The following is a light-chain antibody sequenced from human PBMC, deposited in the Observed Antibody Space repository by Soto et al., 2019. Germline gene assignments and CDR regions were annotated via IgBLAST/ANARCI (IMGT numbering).Light chain of an antibody. CDR2: AAS. CDR1: QGISYY. Sequence: DIQMTQSPSSLSASVGDRVTITCRASQGISYYLAWYQQKPWKVPKLLIYAASTLQSGVPSRFSGRGYGTDFTLTISSLQPEDVATYYCQKYNSAPHTFGGGTKVQIK. CDR3: QKYNSAPHT. V-gene: IGKV1-27*01. J-gene: IGKJ4*01.